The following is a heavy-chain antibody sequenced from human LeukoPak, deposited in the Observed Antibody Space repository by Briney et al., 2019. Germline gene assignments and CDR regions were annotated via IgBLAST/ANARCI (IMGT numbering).Heavy chain of an antibody. V-gene: IGHV4-34*01. CDR2: INHRGVT. CDR1: GGSFSGYF. D-gene: IGHD3-10*01. Sequence: SETLSLTCAVYGGSFSGYFCWIRQSPGKGLEWIGEINHRGVTNYRPSLGGRVSIFTDRSLNQFSLRLTSVTAADTGTYYCASGPGTSVIRGVSPKYWGQGTPVTVSS. J-gene: IGHJ4*02. CDR3: ASGPGTSVIRGVSPKY.